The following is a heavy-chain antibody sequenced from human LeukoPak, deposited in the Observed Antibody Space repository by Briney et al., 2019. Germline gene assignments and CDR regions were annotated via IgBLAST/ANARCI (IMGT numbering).Heavy chain of an antibody. J-gene: IGHJ5*02. Sequence: ASVKVSCKASGYTFTSYGISWVRQAPGQGLEWMGWISAYNGNTNYAQKLQGRVTMTTDTSTSTAYMELRSLRSDDTAVYYCARPNYYDSSGLAFGWFDPWGQGTLVTVSS. CDR1: GYTFTSYG. CDR2: ISAYNGNT. D-gene: IGHD3-22*01. V-gene: IGHV1-18*01. CDR3: ARPNYYDSSGLAFGWFDP.